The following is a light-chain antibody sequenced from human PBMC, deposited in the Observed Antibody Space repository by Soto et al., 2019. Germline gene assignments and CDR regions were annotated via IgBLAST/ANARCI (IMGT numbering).Light chain of an antibody. CDR3: SSYTSSSTLVV. V-gene: IGLV2-14*01. CDR1: SRDVGGYNY. CDR2: EVS. Sequence: QSALTQRASVSGSPGQSITISCTGTSRDVGGYNYVSWYQQHPGKAPKLMIYEVSNRPSGVSNRFSGSKSGNTASLTISGLQAEDEADYYCSSYTSSSTLVVFGEGTKLTVL. J-gene: IGLJ2*01.